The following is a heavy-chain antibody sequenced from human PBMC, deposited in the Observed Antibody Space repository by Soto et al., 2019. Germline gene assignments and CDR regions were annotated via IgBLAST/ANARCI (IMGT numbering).Heavy chain of an antibody. J-gene: IGHJ3*02. CDR2: ISAYNGNT. CDR3: ARNYYDILTGYYAFDI. Sequence: APVKVSCKASGYGFTSYGISWVRQAPGQGLEWMGWISAYNGNTNYAQKLQGRVTMTTDTSTSTAYMELRSLRSDDTAVYYCARNYYDILTGYYAFDICGQGTMVTVSS. CDR1: GYGFTSYG. D-gene: IGHD3-9*01. V-gene: IGHV1-18*01.